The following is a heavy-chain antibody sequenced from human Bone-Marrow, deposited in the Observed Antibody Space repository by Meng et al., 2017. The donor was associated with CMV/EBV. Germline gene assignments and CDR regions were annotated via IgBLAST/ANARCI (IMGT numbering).Heavy chain of an antibody. CDR1: GFTFSNYW. CDR2: IKQDGSEK. D-gene: IGHD3-16*01. J-gene: IGHJ4*02. V-gene: IGHV3-7*01. Sequence: GESLKISCSTSGFTFSNYWMTWLRQIPGRGLEWVATIKQDGSEKAYGDSVKGRFTVSRDNAKSSLSLQMNYPRVEDTGIYYCARVERSDDSRYRPFDDWGQGRRVTGSS. CDR3: ARVERSDDSRYRPFDD.